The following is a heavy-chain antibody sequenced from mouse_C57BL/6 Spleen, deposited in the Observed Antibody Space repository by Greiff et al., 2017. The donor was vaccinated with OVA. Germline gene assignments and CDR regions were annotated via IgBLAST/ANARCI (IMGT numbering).Heavy chain of an antibody. CDR3: ARMETGRRYYAMDY. J-gene: IGHJ4*01. V-gene: IGHV8-8*01. D-gene: IGHD4-1*01. CDR1: GFSLSTFGMG. Sequence: QVQLKESGPGILQPSQTLSLTCSFSGFSLSTFGMGVGWIRQPSGKGLEWLAHIWWDDDKYYNPALKSRLTISKDTSKNQVFLKIANVDTADTATYYCARMETGRRYYAMDYWGQGTSVTVSS. CDR2: IWWDDDK.